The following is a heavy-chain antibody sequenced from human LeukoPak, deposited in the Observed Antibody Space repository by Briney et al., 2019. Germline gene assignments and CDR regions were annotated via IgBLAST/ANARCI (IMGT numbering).Heavy chain of an antibody. CDR3: ARGKYYYDTSGYYYRYYFDY. V-gene: IGHV3-23*01. J-gene: IGHJ4*02. Sequence: GGSLRLSCAASGFTFSSYAMSWVRQAPGKGLEWVSAISGIGGSTYYADSVKGRFTISRDNSKNTLYLQMNSLRAEDTAVYYCARGKYYYDTSGYYYRYYFDYWGQGTLVTVSS. CDR2: ISGIGGST. CDR1: GFTFSSYA. D-gene: IGHD3-22*01.